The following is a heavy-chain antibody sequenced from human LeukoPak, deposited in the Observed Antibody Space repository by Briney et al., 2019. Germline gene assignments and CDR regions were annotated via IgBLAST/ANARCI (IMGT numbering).Heavy chain of an antibody. CDR2: INPSGGST. Sequence: ASVKVSCKASGYTFTSYFMHWVRQAPGQGLEWMGIINPSGGSTSYAQNFQGRVTMTRDMSTSTVYMELSSLRSEDTAVYYCARGKTTVYYYYYYMDVWGKGTTVTVSS. D-gene: IGHD4-11*01. J-gene: IGHJ6*03. V-gene: IGHV1-46*01. CDR3: ARGKTTVYYYYYYMDV. CDR1: GYTFTSYF.